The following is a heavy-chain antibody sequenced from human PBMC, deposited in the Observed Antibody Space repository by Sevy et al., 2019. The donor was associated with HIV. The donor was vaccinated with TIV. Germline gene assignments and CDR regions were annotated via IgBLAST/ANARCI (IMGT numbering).Heavy chain of an antibody. CDR3: ARSPPVIVIPGAPSWFDP. V-gene: IGHV4-34*01. CDR1: DGSFSGYY. D-gene: IGHD1-26*01. Sequence: SETLSLTCAVHDGSFSGYYWNWIRQLPGKGLEWIGEINESGITYYDPSLKSRVTISVDTSKKQFSLKLNSVTAVDAAVYFCARSPPVIVIPGAPSWFDPWGQGTLVTVSS. J-gene: IGHJ5*02. CDR2: INESGIT.